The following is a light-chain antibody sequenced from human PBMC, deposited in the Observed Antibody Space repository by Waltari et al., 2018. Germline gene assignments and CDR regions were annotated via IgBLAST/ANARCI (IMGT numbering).Light chain of an antibody. J-gene: IGKJ1*01. V-gene: IGKV1-6*01. CDR1: QVIRND. CDR2: GAS. Sequence: AIQMTQSPSSLSASVGDRVTITCRASQVIRNDLGWYQQKPGKAPNLLIYGASSLQSGVPSRFSGSGSGTDFTLTISSLQPEDFATYYCLQDYTSPWTFGQGTRVEIK. CDR3: LQDYTSPWT.